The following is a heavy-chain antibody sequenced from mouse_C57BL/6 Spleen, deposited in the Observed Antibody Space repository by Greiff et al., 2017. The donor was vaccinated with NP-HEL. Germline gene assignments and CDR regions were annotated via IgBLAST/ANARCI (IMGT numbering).Heavy chain of an antibody. CDR2: IYPGSGST. CDR3: ARRGVVATGAMDY. Sequence: LQQPGAELVKPGASVKMSCKASGYTFTSYWITWVKQRPGQGLEWIGDIYPGSGSTNYNEKFKSKATLTVDTSSSTAYMQLSSLTSEDSAVYYCARRGVVATGAMDYWGQGTSVTVSS. J-gene: IGHJ4*01. CDR1: GYTFTSYW. D-gene: IGHD1-1*01. V-gene: IGHV1-55*01.